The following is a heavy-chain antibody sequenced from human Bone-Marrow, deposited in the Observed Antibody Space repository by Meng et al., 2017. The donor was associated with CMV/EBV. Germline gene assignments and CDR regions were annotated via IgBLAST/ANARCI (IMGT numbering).Heavy chain of an antibody. CDR3: ARHHLTAAFGY. CDR2: INPSGGST. CDR1: GYTFTSYY. J-gene: IGHJ4*02. Sequence: ASVKVSCKASGYTFTSYYMHWVRQAPGQGLEWMGIINPSGGSTSYAQKFQGRVTITADKSTSTAYMELSSLRSEDTAVYYCARHHLTAAFGYWGQGTLVTVSS. V-gene: IGHV1-46*01. D-gene: IGHD2-2*01.